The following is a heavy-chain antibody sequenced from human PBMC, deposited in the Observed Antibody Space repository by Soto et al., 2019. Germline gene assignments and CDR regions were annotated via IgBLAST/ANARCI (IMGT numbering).Heavy chain of an antibody. J-gene: IGHJ4*01. Sequence: PSETLSLTCTVSGGSISSYYWSWIRQPPGKGLEWIGYIYYSGSTNYNPSLKSRVTISVDTSKNQFSLKLSSVTAADTAVYYCARGEINYYFDYWVHGTLVTVSS. CDR2: IYYSGST. CDR1: GGSISSYY. V-gene: IGHV4-59*01. CDR3: ARGEINYYFDY.